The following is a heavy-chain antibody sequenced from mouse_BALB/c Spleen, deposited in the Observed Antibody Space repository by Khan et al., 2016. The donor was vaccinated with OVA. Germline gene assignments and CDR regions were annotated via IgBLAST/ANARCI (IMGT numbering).Heavy chain of an antibody. D-gene: IGHD1-2*01. Sequence: VQLQQSGPELVKPGDSMKISCKASGYSFTDYTLNWVKQSHGKTLEWIGLINPYNGVSNYNQKFKGKATLTVDKSSSTAYMELLSLTSEDSAVYYCARSGYGGVAYWGQGTLVTVSA. CDR2: INPYNGVS. CDR1: GYSFTDYT. CDR3: ARSGYGGVAY. V-gene: IGHV1-31*01. J-gene: IGHJ3*01.